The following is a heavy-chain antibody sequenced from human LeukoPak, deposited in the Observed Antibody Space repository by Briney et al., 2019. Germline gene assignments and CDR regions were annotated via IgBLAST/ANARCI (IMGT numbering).Heavy chain of an antibody. CDR1: GFTFSSYA. J-gene: IGHJ4*02. Sequence: GGSLRLSCAASGFTFSSYAMSWVRQAPGKGLEWVSAISGSGGSTYYADSVKGRFTISRDNSKNTLYLQMNSLRAEDTAVHYSAKGKSRGWYGGFDYWGQGTLVTVSS. V-gene: IGHV3-23*01. CDR2: ISGSGGST. CDR3: AKGKSRGWYGGFDY. D-gene: IGHD6-19*01.